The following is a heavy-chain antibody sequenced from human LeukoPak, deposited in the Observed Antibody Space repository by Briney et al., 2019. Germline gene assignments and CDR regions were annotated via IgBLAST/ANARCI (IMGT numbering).Heavy chain of an antibody. D-gene: IGHD5-12*01. CDR1: GFTFSRYA. J-gene: IGHJ4*02. CDR3: ANDLQKVAPICDY. V-gene: IGHV3-23*01. CDR2: ISGSGGST. Sequence: PGGSLRLSCAASGFTFSRYAMGWVRQAPGKGLEWVSAISGSGGSTSYADAVQGPFTISRDNSKNTLYPQMNSLRAEDTAVYYCANDLQKVAPICDYWGQGTLVTVSS.